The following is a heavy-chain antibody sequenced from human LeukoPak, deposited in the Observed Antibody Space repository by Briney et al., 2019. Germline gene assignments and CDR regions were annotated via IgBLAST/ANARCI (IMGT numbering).Heavy chain of an antibody. V-gene: IGHV1-46*01. Sequence: ASVKVSCKASGYTFTSYYMHWVRQAPGQGLEWMGIINPSGGSTSYAQKFQGRVTMTRDTSTSTVYMELSSLRSEDTAVYYCARGARLAAVQIGDAFDNWGQGTMVTVSS. CDR1: GYTFTSYY. J-gene: IGHJ3*02. D-gene: IGHD3-10*01. CDR3: ARGARLAAVQIGDAFDN. CDR2: INPSGGST.